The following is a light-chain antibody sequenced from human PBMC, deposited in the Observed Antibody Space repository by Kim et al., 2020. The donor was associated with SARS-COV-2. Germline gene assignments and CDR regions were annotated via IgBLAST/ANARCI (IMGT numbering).Light chain of an antibody. CDR1: QSVSSY. Sequence: PGERATLSCRASQSVSSYLAWYQQKPGQAPRLLIYDASTRATGTPARFSGSGSGTDFTLTISSLEPEDFAVYYCQQRNIWPLTFGGGTKVDI. CDR2: DAS. J-gene: IGKJ4*01. CDR3: QQRNIWPLT. V-gene: IGKV3-11*01.